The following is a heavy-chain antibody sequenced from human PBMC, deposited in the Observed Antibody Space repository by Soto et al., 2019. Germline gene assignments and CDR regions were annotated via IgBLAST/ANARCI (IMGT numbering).Heavy chain of an antibody. Sequence: GGSLRLSCAASGFTFSNYAMHWVRQAPGKGLEWVAVISYEGSNRHYADSVKGRFTISRDNSKNALYLQMNSLRAEDTAVYYCARIKGPTITAYYFDYWGQGTLVTVSS. CDR3: ARIKGPTITAYYFDY. J-gene: IGHJ4*02. CDR2: ISYEGSNR. D-gene: IGHD3-10*01. V-gene: IGHV3-30-3*01. CDR1: GFTFSNYA.